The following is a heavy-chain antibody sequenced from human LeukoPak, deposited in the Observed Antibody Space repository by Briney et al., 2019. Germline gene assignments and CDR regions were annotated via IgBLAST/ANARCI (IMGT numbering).Heavy chain of an antibody. Sequence: SGTLSLTCGVSGDSISSTNWYSWVRQPPGQGLQWIGGISLSGLTNYNPSLKSRVTMSLDKSKNLLSLTSTSVTAADTAVYYCSRESGAFSPFGYWGQGTLVTVTS. J-gene: IGHJ4*02. CDR2: ISLSGLT. CDR3: SRESGAFSPFGY. V-gene: IGHV4-4*02. CDR1: GDSISSTNW. D-gene: IGHD1-26*01.